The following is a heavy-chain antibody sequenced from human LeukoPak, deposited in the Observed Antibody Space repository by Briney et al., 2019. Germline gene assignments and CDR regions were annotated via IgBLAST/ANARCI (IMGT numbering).Heavy chain of an antibody. V-gene: IGHV3-11*04. CDR3: AREAFVVVPAADDY. CDR1: GFTFSDYY. Sequence: PGGSLRLSCAASGFTFSDYYMSWIRQAPGKGLEWVSYISSTGSTIYYADSVKGRFNISRDNAKNSLYLQMNSLRAEDTAVYYCAREAFVVVPAADDYWGQGTLVTVSS. CDR2: ISSTGSTI. D-gene: IGHD2-2*01. J-gene: IGHJ4*02.